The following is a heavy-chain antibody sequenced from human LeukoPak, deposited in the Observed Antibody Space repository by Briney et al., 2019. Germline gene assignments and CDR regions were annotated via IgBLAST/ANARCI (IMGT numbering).Heavy chain of an antibody. CDR1: GGSISSGDYY. Sequence: SQTLSLACTVSGGSISSGDYYWSWIRQPPGKGLKWIAYSYYSGSTYYNPSLKSRVTISVDTSKNQFSLKLSSVTAADTAVYYCAREIQTHYQLLYGYAFDIWGQGTMVTVSS. J-gene: IGHJ3*02. CDR3: AREIQTHYQLLYGYAFDI. V-gene: IGHV4-30-4*08. CDR2: SYYSGST. D-gene: IGHD2-2*02.